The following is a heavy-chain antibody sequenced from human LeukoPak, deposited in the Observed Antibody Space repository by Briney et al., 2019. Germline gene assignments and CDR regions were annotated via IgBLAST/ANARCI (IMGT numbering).Heavy chain of an antibody. J-gene: IGHJ4*02. CDR2: IYHSGST. CDR1: GGSISSSNW. Sequence: SETLCLTCAVSGGSISSSNWWSWVRQPPGKGLEWIGEIYHSGSTNYNPSLKSRVTISVDKSKNQFSLKLSSVTAADTAVYYCARDGSVGATIFYWGQGTLVTVSS. D-gene: IGHD1-26*01. V-gene: IGHV4-4*02. CDR3: ARDGSVGATIFY.